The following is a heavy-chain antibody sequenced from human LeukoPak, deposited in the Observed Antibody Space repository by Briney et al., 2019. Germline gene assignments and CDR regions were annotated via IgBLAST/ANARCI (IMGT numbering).Heavy chain of an antibody. J-gene: IGHJ4*02. CDR3: ARGTRYYDFWSGYHFDY. CDR1: GGSISSSSYY. D-gene: IGHD3-3*01. CDR2: IYYSGST. V-gene: IGHV4-39*01. Sequence: SETLSLTCTVSGGSISSSSYYWGWIRQPPGKGLEWIGSIYYSGSTYYNPSLKSRVTISVDTSKNQFSLKLSSVTAADTAVYYCARGTRYYDFWSGYHFDYWGQGTLVTVSS.